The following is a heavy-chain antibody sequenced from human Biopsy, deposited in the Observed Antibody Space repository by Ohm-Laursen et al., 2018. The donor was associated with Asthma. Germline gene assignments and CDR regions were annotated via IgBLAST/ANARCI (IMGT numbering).Heavy chain of an antibody. CDR1: GGTFSSYA. CDR3: ARGYSGSDRIVYYYSGLEV. CDR2: LIPVLGTP. V-gene: IGHV1-69*01. D-gene: IGHD5-12*01. J-gene: IGHJ6*02. Sequence: GSSVKVSCKVSGGTFSSYAISWVRQAPGQGLEWMGGLIPVLGTPDHAQMFEGRVTITADESTSTAYMELSSLSSEDTAVYYCARGYSGSDRIVYYYSGLEVWGQGTTVTV.